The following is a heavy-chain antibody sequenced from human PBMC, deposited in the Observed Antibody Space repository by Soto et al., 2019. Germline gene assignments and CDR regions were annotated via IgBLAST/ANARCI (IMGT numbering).Heavy chain of an antibody. V-gene: IGHV3-7*01. CDR3: ARIAASGRGWDV. D-gene: IGHD6-13*01. CDR2: IKQDGSEE. CDR1: GFTFSSYW. J-gene: IGHJ6*02. Sequence: EVQLVESGGGLVQPGGSLRLSCVDSGFTFSSYWMSWVRQAPVKGLEWVGNIKQDGSEENYVDSVKGRFTIFRDNANNSMYLQMNSLRAEDTAVYYCARIAASGRGWDVWGQGTTVVVSS.